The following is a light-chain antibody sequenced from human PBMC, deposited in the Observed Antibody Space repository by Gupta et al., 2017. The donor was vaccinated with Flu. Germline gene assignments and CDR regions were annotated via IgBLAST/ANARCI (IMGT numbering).Light chain of an antibody. J-gene: IGKJ4*01. CDR1: QGIRSY. CDR3: LQYDSFPLT. V-gene: IGKV1D-8*01. Sequence: SLLSASTGDRVTISCRMSQGIRSYLAWYQQKPGKAPELLIYAASTLQSGVPSRFSGSGSGTDFTLTISCLQSEDFATYYCLQYDSFPLTFGRGTKVEIK. CDR2: AAS.